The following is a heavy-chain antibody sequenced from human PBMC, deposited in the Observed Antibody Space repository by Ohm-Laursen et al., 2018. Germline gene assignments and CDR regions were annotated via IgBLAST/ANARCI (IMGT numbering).Heavy chain of an antibody. CDR1: GYTFDSFG. CDR3: AREGDDYGDYEHDY. D-gene: IGHD4-17*01. V-gene: IGHV1-18*01. Sequence: ASVKVSCKASGYTFDSFGITWVRQAPGQGLEWMGWISPYSGQTKYALKLQGRVTMTTDTSTSTAYMELRSLRSDDTAVYYCAREGDDYGDYEHDYWGQGTLVTVSS. J-gene: IGHJ4*02. CDR2: ISPYSGQT.